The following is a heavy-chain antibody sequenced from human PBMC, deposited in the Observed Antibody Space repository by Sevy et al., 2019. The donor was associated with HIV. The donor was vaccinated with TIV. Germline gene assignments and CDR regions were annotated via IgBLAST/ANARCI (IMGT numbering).Heavy chain of an antibody. CDR3: ARDVTTAIFGVLRDYGMYV. J-gene: IGHJ6*02. CDR1: GFTFSTYW. D-gene: IGHD3-3*01. V-gene: IGHV3-7*01. Sequence: GGSLRLSCAASGFTFSTYWMSWVRQAPGKGLEWVANIRQDGSEKYYVDSVKGRFTISKDNAKNSLYLQMNSLRAEDTAVYYCARDVTTAIFGVLRDYGMYVWGQGTTVTVSS. CDR2: IRQDGSEK.